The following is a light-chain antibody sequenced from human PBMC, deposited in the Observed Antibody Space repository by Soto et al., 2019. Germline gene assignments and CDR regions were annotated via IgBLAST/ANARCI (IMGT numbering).Light chain of an antibody. V-gene: IGLV1-51*01. CDR1: NSNIGGNS. J-gene: IGLJ1*01. CDR3: GSWDSSLSPYL. Sequence: QSALTKPPYVSAAPGQKATISCCGRNSNIGGNSVSWYQQLPGTAPKLLIYDDNKRPSGIPHRFSGSKSGTSATLGITGFQTGDDVDYYCGSWDSSLSPYLFGTGNRLTVL. CDR2: DDN.